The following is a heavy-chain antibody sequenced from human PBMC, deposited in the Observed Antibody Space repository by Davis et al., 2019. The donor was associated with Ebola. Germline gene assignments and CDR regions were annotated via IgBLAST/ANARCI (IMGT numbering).Heavy chain of an antibody. Sequence: MPSETLSLTCTVSGGSISSYYWSWIRQPPGKGLEWIGYIYYSGSTNYNPSLKSRVTISVDTSKNQFSLKLSSVTAADTAVYYCARDRGTFDYWGQGTLVTVSS. CDR2: IYYSGST. CDR3: ARDRGTFDY. CDR1: GGSISSYY. J-gene: IGHJ4*02. D-gene: IGHD1-1*01. V-gene: IGHV4-59*12.